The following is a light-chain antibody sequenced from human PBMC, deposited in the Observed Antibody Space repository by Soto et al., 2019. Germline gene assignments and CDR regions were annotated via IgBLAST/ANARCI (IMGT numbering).Light chain of an antibody. CDR3: QQRSNWLIT. V-gene: IGKV3-11*01. J-gene: IGKJ3*01. CDR2: DAS. Sequence: EIVLTQSPATLSLFPGERATLACRASQSVSSYLAWYQQKPGQAPRLLIYDASNMATGIPARFSGSGSGTDFTLTISSLEPEDFAVYYCQQRSNWLITFGPGTNVDIK. CDR1: QSVSSY.